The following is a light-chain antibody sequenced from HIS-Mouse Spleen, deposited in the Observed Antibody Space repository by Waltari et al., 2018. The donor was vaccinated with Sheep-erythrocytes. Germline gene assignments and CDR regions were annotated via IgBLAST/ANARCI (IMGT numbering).Light chain of an antibody. J-gene: IGLJ1*01. V-gene: IGLV2-11*01. CDR2: DVS. CDR1: SSDAGGYNY. Sequence: QSALTQPRSVSGSPGQSVTIPCTGTSSDAGGYNYVSWYQPHPGKAPKLMIYDVSKRPSGVPDRFSGSKSGNTASLTISGLQAEDEADYYCCSYAGSYNHVFATGTKVTVL. CDR3: CSYAGSYNHV.